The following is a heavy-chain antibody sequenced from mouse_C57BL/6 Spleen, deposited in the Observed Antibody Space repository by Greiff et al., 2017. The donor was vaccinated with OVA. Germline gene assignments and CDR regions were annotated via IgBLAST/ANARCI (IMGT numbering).Heavy chain of an antibody. CDR2: INPNNGGT. Sequence: VQLQQSGPELVKPGASVKISCKASGYTFTDYYMNWVKQSHGKSLEWIGDINPNNGGTSYNQKFKGKATLTVDKSSSTAYMELRSLTSEDSAVYYCARIYYGYDGYFDVWGTGTTVTVSS. CDR1: GYTFTDYY. D-gene: IGHD2-2*01. CDR3: ARIYYGYDGYFDV. V-gene: IGHV1-26*01. J-gene: IGHJ1*03.